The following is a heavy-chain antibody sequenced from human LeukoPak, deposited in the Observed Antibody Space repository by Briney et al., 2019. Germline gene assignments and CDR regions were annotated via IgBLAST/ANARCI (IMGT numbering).Heavy chain of an antibody. J-gene: IGHJ6*02. D-gene: IGHD3-9*01. CDR1: GFTFSDYY. CDR2: ISISSTYT. V-gene: IGHV3-11*06. CDR3: ARDFRVDILTGYYYYGTDV. Sequence: GGSLRLSCAASGFTFSDYYMSWIRQAPGKGLEWVSYISISSTYTNYADSVKGRFTISRDNAKKSLYLQMNSLRAGDTAVYYCARDFRVDILTGYYYYGTDVWGQGTTVTVSS.